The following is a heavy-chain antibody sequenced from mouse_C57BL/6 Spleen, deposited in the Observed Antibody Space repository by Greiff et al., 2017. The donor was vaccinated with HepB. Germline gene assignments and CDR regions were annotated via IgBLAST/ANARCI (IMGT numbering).Heavy chain of an antibody. CDR1: GFTFTDYY. CDR2: IRNKANGYTT. D-gene: IGHD1-1*01. J-gene: IGHJ1*03. CDR3: ASPAYGSDWYFDV. V-gene: IGHV7-3*01. Sequence: EVRLVESGGGLVQPGGSLSLSCAASGFTFTDYYMSWVRQPPGKALEWLGFIRNKANGYTTEYSESVKGRFTISRDNSQSILYLQMNALRAEDSATYYCASPAYGSDWYFDVWGTRTTVTVSS.